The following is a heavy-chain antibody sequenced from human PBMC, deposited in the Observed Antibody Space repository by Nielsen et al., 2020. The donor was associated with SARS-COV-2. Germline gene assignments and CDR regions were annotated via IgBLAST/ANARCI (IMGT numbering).Heavy chain of an antibody. CDR2: IYYSGST. V-gene: IGHV4-59*01. J-gene: IGHJ4*02. D-gene: IGHD5-24*01. CDR3: VRIDMATISVDY. CDR1: GGSISSYY. Sequence: SETLSLTCTVSGGSISSYYWSWIRQPPGKGLEWIGYIYYSGSTNYNPSLKRRVTISVDTSKNQFSLKVNSVTAADTAVYYCVRIDMATISVDYWGRGTLVTVSS.